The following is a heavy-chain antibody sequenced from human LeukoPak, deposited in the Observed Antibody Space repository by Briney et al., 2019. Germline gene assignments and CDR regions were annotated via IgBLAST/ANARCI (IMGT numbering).Heavy chain of an antibody. V-gene: IGHV3-53*01. CDR1: GFTVSSNY. Sequence: PGGSLTLSCTVSGFTVSSNYMNWLRHAPGKGLEWVSVMYNGGTTYYADSVKGRFTISRDNSKNTLYLQMNSLRAEDTAVYYCAKETYYYYYMDVWGKGTTVTVSS. CDR3: AKETYYYYYMDV. CDR2: MYNGGTT. J-gene: IGHJ6*03.